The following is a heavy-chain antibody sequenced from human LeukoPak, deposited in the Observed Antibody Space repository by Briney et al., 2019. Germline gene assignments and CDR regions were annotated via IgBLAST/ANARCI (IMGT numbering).Heavy chain of an antibody. J-gene: IGHJ4*02. D-gene: IGHD6-19*01. V-gene: IGHV3-30-3*01. CDR1: GFTFSSYA. CDR3: AREDTRIAVAGTGFDY. Sequence: GGSLRLSCAAPGFTFSSYAMHWVRQAPGKGLEWVAVISYDGSNKYYADSVKGRFTISRDNSKNTLYLQMNSLRAEDTAVYYCAREDTRIAVAGTGFDYWGQGTLVTVPS. CDR2: ISYDGSNK.